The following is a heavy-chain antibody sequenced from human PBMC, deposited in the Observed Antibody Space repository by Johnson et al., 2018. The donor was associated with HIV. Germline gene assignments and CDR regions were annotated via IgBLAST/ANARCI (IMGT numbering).Heavy chain of an antibody. CDR1: GFTFSNAW. CDR3: TTGLSWNDAFHI. J-gene: IGHJ3*02. D-gene: IGHD1-1*01. Sequence: VQLVESGGGLVKPGGSLRLSCAASGFTFSNAWMSWVRQAPGKGLEWVGRITSNTDGGTTDYAAPVKGRFTISRDDSKNTLYLQMNSLKTEDTAVYYCTTGLSWNDAFHIWAQGTMVTVSS. V-gene: IGHV3-15*01. CDR2: ITSNTDGGTT.